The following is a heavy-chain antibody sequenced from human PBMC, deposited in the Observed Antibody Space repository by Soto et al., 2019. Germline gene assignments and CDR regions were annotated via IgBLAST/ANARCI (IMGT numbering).Heavy chain of an antibody. Sequence: ASVKVSCKASGYTFTSYGISWVRQAPGQGLEWMGWISAYNGNTNYAQKLQGRVTMTTDTSTSTAYMELWSPISDDTAVYYCARDRPLGFTGDYPSESPKPKFDYWGQGTLVTVSS. CDR2: ISAYNGNT. CDR1: GYTFTSYG. CDR3: ARDRPLGFTGDYPSESPKPKFDY. D-gene: IGHD3-9*01. V-gene: IGHV1-18*01. J-gene: IGHJ4*02.